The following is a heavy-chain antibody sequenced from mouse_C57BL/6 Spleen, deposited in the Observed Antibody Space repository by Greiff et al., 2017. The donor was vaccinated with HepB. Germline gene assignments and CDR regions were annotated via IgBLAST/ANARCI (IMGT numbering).Heavy chain of an antibody. CDR2: IYPGDGDT. V-gene: IGHV1-80*01. CDR3: ARRGYESSNPHYYAMDY. J-gene: IGHJ4*01. Sequence: QVQLQQSGAELVKPGASVKISCKASGYAFSSYWMNWVKQRPGKGLEWIGQIYPGDGDTNYNGKFKGKATLTADKSSSTAYMQLSSLTSEDSAVYFCARRGYESSNPHYYAMDYWGQGTSVTVSS. CDR1: GYAFSSYW. D-gene: IGHD2-5*01.